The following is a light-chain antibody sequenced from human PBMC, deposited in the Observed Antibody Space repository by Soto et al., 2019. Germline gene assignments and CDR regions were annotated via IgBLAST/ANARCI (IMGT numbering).Light chain of an antibody. Sequence: LTQPASVSGSPGQSITISCTGTSSDVGGYNYVSWYQQHPGKAPKLMIYEVSNRPSGVSNRFSGSKSGNTASLTISGLQAEDEADYYCSSYTSSSTVFGTGTKVTVL. CDR1: SSDVGGYNY. V-gene: IGLV2-14*01. CDR3: SSYTSSSTV. CDR2: EVS. J-gene: IGLJ1*01.